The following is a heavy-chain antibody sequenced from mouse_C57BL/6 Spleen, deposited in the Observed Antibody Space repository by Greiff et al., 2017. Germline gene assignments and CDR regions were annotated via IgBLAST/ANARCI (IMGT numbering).Heavy chain of an antibody. J-gene: IGHJ4*01. V-gene: IGHV5-6*01. CDR3: ARHGYGSSYYAMDY. CDR2: ISSGGSYT. CDR1: GFTFSSYG. D-gene: IGHD1-1*01. Sequence: EVHLVESGGDLVKPGGSLKLSCAASGFTFSSYGMSWVRQTPDKRLEWVATISSGGSYTYYPDSVKGRFTISRDNAKNTLYLQMSSLKSEDTAMYYCARHGYGSSYYAMDYWGQGTSVTVSS.